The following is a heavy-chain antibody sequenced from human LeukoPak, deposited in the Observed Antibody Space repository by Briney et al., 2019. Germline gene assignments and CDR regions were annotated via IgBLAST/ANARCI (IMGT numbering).Heavy chain of an antibody. D-gene: IGHD6-6*01. CDR1: GYTLTELS. J-gene: IGHJ4*02. CDR2: FDPEDGET. V-gene: IGHV1-24*01. CDR3: ATGYSRSSAYDY. Sequence: ASVKVSCKVSGYTLTELSMHWVRQAPGKGLEWMGGFDPEDGETIYAQKFQGRVTMTEDTSTDTAYMELSSLRSEDTAVYYCATGYSRSSAYDYWGQGTLVTVSS.